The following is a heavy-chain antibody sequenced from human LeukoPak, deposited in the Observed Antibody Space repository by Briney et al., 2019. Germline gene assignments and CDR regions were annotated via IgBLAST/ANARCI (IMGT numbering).Heavy chain of an antibody. V-gene: IGHV4-34*01. J-gene: IGHJ6*03. CDR1: GGSFSGYY. D-gene: IGHD3-10*01. Sequence: SETLSLTCAVYGGSFSGYYWSWIRQPPGKGLGWIGEINHRGSTNYNPSLKSRVTISVDTSKNQFSLKLSSVTAADTAVYYCARGMVRGRGYYYYYMDVWGKGTTVTVSS. CDR3: ARGMVRGRGYYYYYMDV. CDR2: INHRGST.